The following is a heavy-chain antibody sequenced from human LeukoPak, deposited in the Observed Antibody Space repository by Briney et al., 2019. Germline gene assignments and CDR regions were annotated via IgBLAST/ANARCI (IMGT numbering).Heavy chain of an antibody. CDR2: ISSSSSYT. CDR3: ARAHTRKYFQH. Sequence: PGGPLRLSCAASGFTFSSYSMNWVRQAPGKGLEWVSSISSSSSYTYYADSVKGRFTISRDNAKNSLYLQMNSLRAEDTAVYYCARAHTRKYFQHWGQGTLVTVSS. V-gene: IGHV3-21*01. CDR1: GFTFSSYS. J-gene: IGHJ1*01. D-gene: IGHD1-14*01.